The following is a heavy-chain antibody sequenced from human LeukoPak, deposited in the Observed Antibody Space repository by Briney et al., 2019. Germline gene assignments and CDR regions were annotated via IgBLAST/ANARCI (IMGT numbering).Heavy chain of an antibody. CDR1: GFTFSSYT. J-gene: IGHJ1*01. D-gene: IGHD2-21*02. V-gene: IGHV3-23*01. CDR2: ISPSGDIL. CDR3: AKDGAWGRFQH. Sequence: GGSLRLSCAASGFTFSSYTMNWVRQAPGKGLEWVSGISPSGDILYYVDSVKGQFTISRDNSKNTVYLQMNSLRAEDTAVYYCAKDGAWGRFQHWGQGTLVTVSS.